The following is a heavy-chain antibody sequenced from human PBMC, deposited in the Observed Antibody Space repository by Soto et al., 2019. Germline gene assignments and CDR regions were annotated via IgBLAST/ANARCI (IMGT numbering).Heavy chain of an antibody. CDR1: GDSMSSSDYY. V-gene: IGHV4-39*01. CDR2: IYYSGST. Sequence: QLQLHESGPGLVKPSETLSLTCAVSGDSMSSSDYYWGWIRQPPGKGLEWIGSIYYSGSTYYNPPLQSRVAISVDTSKKQFSLKLKSVTAADTAIYYCARRTVNIRTFYSGLKTHCFDYWGQGAPVTVSS. J-gene: IGHJ4*02. D-gene: IGHD5-12*01. CDR3: ARRTVNIRTFYSGLKTHCFDY.